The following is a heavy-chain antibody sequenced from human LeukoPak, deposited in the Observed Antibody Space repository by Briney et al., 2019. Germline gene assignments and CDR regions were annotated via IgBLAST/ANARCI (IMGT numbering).Heavy chain of an antibody. CDR3: ARKAYYGSGSYYFDY. CDR1: GFTFSSYS. Sequence: PGGSLRLSCAASGFTFSSYSMNWVRQAPGKGLEWVSSISSSSSYIYYADSVKGRFTISRDNAKNSLYLQMNSLRAEDTAVYYCARKAYYGSGSYYFDYWGQGTLVTVSS. V-gene: IGHV3-21*01. J-gene: IGHJ4*02. CDR2: ISSSSSYI. D-gene: IGHD3-10*01.